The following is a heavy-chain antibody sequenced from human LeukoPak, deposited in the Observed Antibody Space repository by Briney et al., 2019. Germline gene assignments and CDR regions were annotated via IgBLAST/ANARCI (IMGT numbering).Heavy chain of an antibody. V-gene: IGHV4-59*01. CDR2: IYYSGST. CDR1: GGSISSYY. J-gene: IGHJ6*03. Sequence: SETLSLTCTVSGGSISSYYWSWIRQPPGKGLEWIGYIYYSGSTNYNPSLKSRVTISVDTSKNQFSLKLSSVTAADTAVYYCARISGSYYYPSYYYYYYMDVWGKGTTVTVSS. CDR3: ARISGSYYYPSYYYYYYMDV. D-gene: IGHD1-26*01.